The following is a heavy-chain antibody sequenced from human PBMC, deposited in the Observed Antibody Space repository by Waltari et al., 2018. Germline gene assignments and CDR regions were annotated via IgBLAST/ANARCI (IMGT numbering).Heavy chain of an antibody. CDR3: ARQAARNVDY. CDR2: INPNTGGT. Sequence: QVQLVPSGAEVKKPGASVNVSCKASGYNFIGYYIHWVRQAPGQGLVWMGWINPNTGGTKYAQKYQGRVTLTRDTSISTADMELSSLGPDDMAVLYCARQAARNVDYWGQGTLVTVSS. CDR1: GYNFIGYY. V-gene: IGHV1-2*02. J-gene: IGHJ4*02.